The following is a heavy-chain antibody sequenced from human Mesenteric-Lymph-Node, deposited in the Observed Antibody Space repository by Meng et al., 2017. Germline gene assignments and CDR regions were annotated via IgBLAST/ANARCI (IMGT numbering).Heavy chain of an antibody. D-gene: IGHD4-23*01. J-gene: IGHJ3*02. CDR3: ARGNRGNSDAFDI. V-gene: IGHV3-30*04. Sequence: SLKISCATSGFTFSSHVMHWVRQAPGKGLEWVAIVFYDGTNKYYADSVKGRFTISRDNSKNTLSLQMNSLATEDTAVYFCARGNRGNSDAFDIWGQGTRVTVSS. CDR2: VFYDGTNK. CDR1: GFTFSSHV.